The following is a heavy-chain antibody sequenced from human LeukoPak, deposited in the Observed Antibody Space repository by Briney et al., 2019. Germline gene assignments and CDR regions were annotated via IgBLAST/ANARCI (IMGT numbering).Heavy chain of an antibody. D-gene: IGHD3-22*01. V-gene: IGHV3-30-3*01. CDR2: MSSDGNAM. Sequence: GRSLRLSCAASGFTFTAYLIHWVRQAPGKGLEWVAVMSSDGNAMFYADSVKGRFTNSRDNSKNTLYLQMSSLRAEDTAVYYCVRESEYYFDHSASFDYWGQGTLVTVSS. CDR1: GFTFTAYL. J-gene: IGHJ4*02. CDR3: VRESEYYFDHSASFDY.